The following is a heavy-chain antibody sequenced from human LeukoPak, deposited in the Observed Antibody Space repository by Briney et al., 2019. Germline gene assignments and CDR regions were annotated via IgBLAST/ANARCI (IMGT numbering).Heavy chain of an antibody. Sequence: SETLSLTCAVSGYSLSSGHYWGWIPQPPGKGLEWIGSIYHSGSTYYNPSLKSRVTISVDTSKNQSSLKLSSVTAADTAVYYCARTYYYDSSGSIRFDPWGQGTLVTVSS. D-gene: IGHD3-22*01. CDR1: GYSLSSGHY. CDR2: IYHSGST. CDR3: ARTYYYDSSGSIRFDP. J-gene: IGHJ5*02. V-gene: IGHV4-38-2*01.